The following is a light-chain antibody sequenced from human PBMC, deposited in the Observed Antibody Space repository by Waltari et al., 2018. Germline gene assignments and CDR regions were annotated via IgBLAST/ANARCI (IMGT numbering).Light chain of an antibody. V-gene: IGKV1-8*01. J-gene: IGKJ1*01. Sequence: AIRITQSPLSPCVCTEERVTITCRASQGISRYLAWYQQKPGKAPKLLIYAASTSQSGIPSRFSGSGSGTDFTLTISFLQSEDFATYYCQQYYHYPRTFGQGTKVEIK. CDR3: QQYYHYPRT. CDR2: AAS. CDR1: QGISRY.